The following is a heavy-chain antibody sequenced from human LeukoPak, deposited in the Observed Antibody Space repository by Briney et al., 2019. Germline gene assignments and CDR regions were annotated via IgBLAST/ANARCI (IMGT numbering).Heavy chain of an antibody. J-gene: IGHJ4*02. Sequence: PGGSLRLSCAASGFTFSSYAMSWVRQAPGKGLEWVSTISSSGGSTYYADSMRGRFTISRDNSKNTLDLQMNSLRAEDTAVYYCARDRNQNWEIDYWGQGTLVTVSS. CDR1: GFTFSSYA. V-gene: IGHV3-23*01. D-gene: IGHD7-27*01. CDR2: ISSSGGST. CDR3: ARDRNQNWEIDY.